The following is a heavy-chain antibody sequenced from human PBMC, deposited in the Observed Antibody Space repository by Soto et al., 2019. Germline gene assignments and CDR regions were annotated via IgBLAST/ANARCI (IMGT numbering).Heavy chain of an antibody. V-gene: IGHV1-24*01. Sequence: QVQLVQSGAEVKKPGASVKVSCKVSGYTLTELSMHWVRQAPGKGLEWMGGFDPEDGETIYAQKFQGRVTMTEDTSTDTAYMELSSLRSEDTAVYYCATDQRITMVRGVMGGYFALWGRGTLVTVSS. CDR2: FDPEDGET. CDR1: GYTLTELS. J-gene: IGHJ2*01. D-gene: IGHD3-10*01. CDR3: ATDQRITMVRGVMGGYFAL.